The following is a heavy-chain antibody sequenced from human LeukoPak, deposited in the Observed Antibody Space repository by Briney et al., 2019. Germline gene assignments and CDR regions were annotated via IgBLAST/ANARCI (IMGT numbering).Heavy chain of an antibody. CDR2: IDPNSGGT. D-gene: IGHD3-22*01. CDR3: ARDPVYYDSSGYNDAFDI. CDR1: GYTFTGYY. J-gene: IGHJ3*02. Sequence: ASVKVSCKASGYTFTGYYMHWVRQAPGQGLEGMGRIDPNSGGTNYAQKFQGRVTMTRDTSISTAHMEPSRLRSDDTAVYYCARDPVYYDSSGYNDAFDIWGQGTMVTVSS. V-gene: IGHV1-2*06.